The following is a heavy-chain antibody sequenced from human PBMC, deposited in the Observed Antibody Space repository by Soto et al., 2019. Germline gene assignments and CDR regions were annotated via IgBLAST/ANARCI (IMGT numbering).Heavy chain of an antibody. J-gene: IGHJ4*02. V-gene: IGHV3-7*03. CDR2: IKRDGSEK. D-gene: IGHD3-22*01. Sequence: GGSLRLSCAASGFTFSSYWMSWVRQAPGKGLEWVANIKRDGSEKYYVDSVKGRFTISRDNAKNSLYLQMNSLRAEDTAVYYCARDVQGLISGYDYWGQGTLVTVSS. CDR1: GFTFSSYW. CDR3: ARDVQGLISGYDY.